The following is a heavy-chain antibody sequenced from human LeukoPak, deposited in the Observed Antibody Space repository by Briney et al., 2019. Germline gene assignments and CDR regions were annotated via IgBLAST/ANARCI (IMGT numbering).Heavy chain of an antibody. V-gene: IGHV4-30-2*01. J-gene: IGHJ4*02. D-gene: IGHD3-22*01. Sequence: SQTLSLTCAVSGGSISSGGYSWSWIRQPPGKGLEWIGYIYHSGSTNYNPSLKSRVTISVDTSKNQFSLKLSSVTAADTAVYYCASLYYYDSSGYYPTHDYWGQGTLVTVSS. CDR1: GGSISSGGYS. CDR2: IYHSGST. CDR3: ASLYYYDSSGYYPTHDY.